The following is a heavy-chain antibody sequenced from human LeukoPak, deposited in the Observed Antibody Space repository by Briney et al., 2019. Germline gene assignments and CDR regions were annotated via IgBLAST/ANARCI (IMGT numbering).Heavy chain of an antibody. CDR2: IYYSGST. J-gene: IGHJ5*02. D-gene: IGHD6-19*01. Sequence: PSETLSLTCTVSGGSISSYYWSWIRQPPGKGLEWIGYIYYSGSTNYNPSLKSRGTISVDTSKNQFSLKLSSVTAADTAVYYCADTPIAVAGRKLGWFDPWGQGTLVTVSS. CDR1: GGSISSYY. V-gene: IGHV4-59*08. CDR3: ADTPIAVAGRKLGWFDP.